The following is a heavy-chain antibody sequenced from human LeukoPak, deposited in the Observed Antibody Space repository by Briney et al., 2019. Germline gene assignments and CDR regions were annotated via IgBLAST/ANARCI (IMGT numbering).Heavy chain of an antibody. Sequence: GGSLKLSCAASGFDFSGFYMHWVRQASGRGLEWVGLIRSKPSSYTAVYAASVKGRFTISRDDSKNTAYLQMNSLKAEDTAVYYCIRQECSGGSCSYVDYWGQGTLVTVSS. J-gene: IGHJ4*02. CDR2: IRSKPSSYTA. V-gene: IGHV3-73*01. D-gene: IGHD2-15*01. CDR1: GFDFSGFY. CDR3: IRQECSGGSCSYVDY.